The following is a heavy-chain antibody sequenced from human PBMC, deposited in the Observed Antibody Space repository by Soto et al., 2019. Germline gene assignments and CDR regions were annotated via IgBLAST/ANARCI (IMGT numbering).Heavy chain of an antibody. CDR3: ASLEVTTFQSYYYYMDV. CDR2: IIPILGIA. D-gene: IGHD4-4*01. J-gene: IGHJ6*03. Sequence: SVKVSSKASGGPFSSYTISWVRQAPGQGLEWMGRIIPILGIANYAQKFQGRVTITADKSTSTAYMELSSLRSEDTAVYYCASLEVTTFQSYYYYMDVWGKGTTVTVSS. V-gene: IGHV1-69*02. CDR1: GGPFSSYT.